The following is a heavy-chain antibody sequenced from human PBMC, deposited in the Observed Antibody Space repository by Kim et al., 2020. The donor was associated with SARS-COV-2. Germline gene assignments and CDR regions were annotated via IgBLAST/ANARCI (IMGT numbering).Heavy chain of an antibody. Sequence: AQVFTGRVVCSVDTSVSTAYLQVSSLKAEDTAVYYCAREIYRNDGDNWFDPWGQGTLVTVSS. CDR3: AREIYRNDGDNWFDP. V-gene: IGHV7-4-1*02. D-gene: IGHD4-4*01. J-gene: IGHJ5*02.